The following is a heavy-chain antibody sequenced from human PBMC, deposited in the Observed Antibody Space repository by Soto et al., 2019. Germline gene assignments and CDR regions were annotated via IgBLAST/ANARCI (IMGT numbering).Heavy chain of an antibody. V-gene: IGHV1-3*01. J-gene: IGHJ4*02. CDR1: GNTFTSYS. D-gene: IGHD2-21*02. CDR3: ARSIVVVTALVY. Sequence: ASVKVSCKASGNTFTSYSMHWVRQAPGQRLEWMGWINAGNGNTKYSQKFQGRVTITRDTSASTAYMELSSLRSEDTAVYYCARSIVVVTALVYWGQGTLVTVSS. CDR2: INAGNGNT.